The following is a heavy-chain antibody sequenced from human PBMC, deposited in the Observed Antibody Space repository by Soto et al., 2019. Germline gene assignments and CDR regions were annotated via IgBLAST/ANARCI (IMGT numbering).Heavy chain of an antibody. CDR3: AAEMYYYGSGSYPDGGY. CDR1: GFTFTSSA. V-gene: IGHV1-58*01. CDR2: IVVGSGNT. D-gene: IGHD3-10*01. J-gene: IGHJ4*02. Sequence: GASVKVSCKASGFTFTSSAVQWVRQARGQRLEWTGWIVVGSGNTNYAQKFQERVTITRDMSTSTAYMELSSLRSEDTAVYYCAAEMYYYGSGSYPDGGYWGQGTLVTVSS.